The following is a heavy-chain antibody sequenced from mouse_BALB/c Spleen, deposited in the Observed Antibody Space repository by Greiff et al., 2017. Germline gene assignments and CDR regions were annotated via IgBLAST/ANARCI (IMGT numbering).Heavy chain of an antibody. CDR1: GFNIKDTY. Sequence: EVQLQQSGAELVKPGASVKLSCTASGFNIKDTYMHWVKQRPEQGLEWIGRIDPANGNTKYDPKFQGKATITADTSSNTAYLQLSSLTSEDTAVYYCAREGSTTVAGDYFDYWGQGTTLTVSS. V-gene: IGHV14-3*02. CDR3: AREGSTTVAGDYFDY. D-gene: IGHD1-1*01. J-gene: IGHJ2*01. CDR2: IDPANGNT.